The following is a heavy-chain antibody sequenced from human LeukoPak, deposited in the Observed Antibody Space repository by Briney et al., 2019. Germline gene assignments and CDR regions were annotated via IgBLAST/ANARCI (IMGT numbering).Heavy chain of an antibody. CDR3: ARLSVGVAAGMGQFGY. D-gene: IGHD6-13*01. V-gene: IGHV4-39*01. J-gene: IGHJ4*02. Sequence: PSETLSLTCTVSGGSISSSSYYWGWIRQPPGKGLEWIGSIYYSGSTYYNPSLKSRVTISVDTSKNQFSLKLSSVTAADTAVYYCARLSVGVAAGMGQFGYWGQGTLVTVSS. CDR1: GGSISSSSYY. CDR2: IYYSGST.